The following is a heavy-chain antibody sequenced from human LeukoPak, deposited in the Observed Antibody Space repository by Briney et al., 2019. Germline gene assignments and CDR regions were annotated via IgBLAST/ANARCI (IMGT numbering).Heavy chain of an antibody. D-gene: IGHD5-18*01. J-gene: IGHJ4*02. CDR3: ARANTAMALAFDY. Sequence: ASVKVSCKASGGTFSSYAISWVRQAPGQGLEWMGGIIPIFGTAIYAQKFQGRVTMTEDTSTDTAYMELSSLRSEDTAVYYCARANTAMALAFDYWGQGTLVTVSS. V-gene: IGHV1-69*06. CDR1: GGTFSSYA. CDR2: IIPIFGTA.